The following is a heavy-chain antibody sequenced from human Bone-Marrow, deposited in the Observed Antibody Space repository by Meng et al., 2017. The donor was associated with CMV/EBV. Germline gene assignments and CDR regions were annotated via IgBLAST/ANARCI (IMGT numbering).Heavy chain of an antibody. CDR2: IIPILGIA. CDR3: ARAEVTAAAGTPHYYYYYYGMDV. D-gene: IGHD6-13*01. V-gene: IGHV1-69*04. Sequence: SVKVSCKASGYTFTGYYMHWVRQAPGQGLEWMGRIIPILGIANYAQKFQGRVTITADKSTSTAYMELSSLRSEDTAVYCCARAEVTAAAGTPHYYYYYYGMDVWGQGTTVTVSS. CDR1: GYTFTGYY. J-gene: IGHJ6*02.